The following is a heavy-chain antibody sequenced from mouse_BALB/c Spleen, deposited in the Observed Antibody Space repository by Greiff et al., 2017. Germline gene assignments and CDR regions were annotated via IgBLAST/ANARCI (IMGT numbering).Heavy chain of an antibody. CDR2: ISSGSSTI. Sequence: EVQGVESGGGLVQPGGSRKLSCAASGFTFSSFGMHWVRQAPEKGLEWVAYISSGSSTIYYADTVKGRFTISRDNPKNTLFLQMTSLRSEDTAMYYCARWGYYWYFDVWGAGTTVTVSS. D-gene: IGHD2-2*01. V-gene: IGHV5-17*02. CDR3: ARWGYYWYFDV. CDR1: GFTFSSFG. J-gene: IGHJ1*01.